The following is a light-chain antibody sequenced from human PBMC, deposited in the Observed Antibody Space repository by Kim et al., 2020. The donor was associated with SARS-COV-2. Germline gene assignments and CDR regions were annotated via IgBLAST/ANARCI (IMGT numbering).Light chain of an antibody. J-gene: IGKJ4*01. CDR3: QQYNNWPPLT. CDR2: GAS. Sequence: SPGDRATLSCRASQSVSSDLAWYQQKLGQAPRLLIYGASNRATGIPARFSGSGSGTEFTLTISSLQSEDFALYYCQQYNNWPPLTFGGGTKVDIK. V-gene: IGKV3-15*01. CDR1: QSVSSD.